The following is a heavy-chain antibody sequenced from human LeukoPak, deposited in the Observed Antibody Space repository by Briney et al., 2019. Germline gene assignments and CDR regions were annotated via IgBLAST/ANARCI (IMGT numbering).Heavy chain of an antibody. CDR3: ARGIIWDRVLDY. V-gene: IGHV4-34*01. CDR1: GGSFSGYY. Sequence: KPSETLSLTCAVYGGSFSGYYWSWIRQPPGKGLEWIGEINHSGSTNYNPSLKSRVTISVDTSKNQFSLKLSSVTAADTAVYYCARGIIWDRVLDYWGQGTLVTVSS. CDR2: INHSGST. J-gene: IGHJ4*02. D-gene: IGHD5-12*01.